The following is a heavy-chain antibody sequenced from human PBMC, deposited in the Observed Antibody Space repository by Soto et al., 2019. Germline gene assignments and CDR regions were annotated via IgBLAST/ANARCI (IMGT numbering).Heavy chain of an antibody. J-gene: IGHJ5*02. Sequence: QITLKESGPTLVRPTQTLTLTCTFSGFSLSTTGVGVGWIRQPPGKALEWLALISWDDDKRYSPSLKSRLTFTKDTSKNAVILTQTNLDPVHTATYYCAKGLRDYGLGRERANYFGPWGQGTLVSVSS. CDR2: ISWDDDK. CDR3: AKGLRDYGLGRERANYFGP. V-gene: IGHV2-5*02. D-gene: IGHD3-10*01. CDR1: GFSLSTTGVG.